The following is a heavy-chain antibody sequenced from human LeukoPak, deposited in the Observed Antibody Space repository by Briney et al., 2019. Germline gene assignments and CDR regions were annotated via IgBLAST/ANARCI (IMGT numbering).Heavy chain of an antibody. V-gene: IGHV3-7*04. CDR1: GFTFSDYW. D-gene: IGHD3-10*01. J-gene: IGHJ4*02. CDR3: TRGSIRVSMDNEDFDY. Sequence: PGGSLRLSCAASGFTFSDYWMSWIRQAPGKGLEWVANIRQDGSEKYYVDSVKGRFTISRDNAKNSLYLQMNSLRDGDTAVYYCTRGSIRVSMDNEDFDYWGQGTLVTVSS. CDR2: IRQDGSEK.